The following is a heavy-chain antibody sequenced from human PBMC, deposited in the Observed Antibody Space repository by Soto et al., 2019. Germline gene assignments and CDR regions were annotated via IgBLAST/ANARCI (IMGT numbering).Heavy chain of an antibody. Sequence: GASVKVSCKASGGTFSSYAISWVRQAPGQGLEWMGGIIPIFGTANYAQKFQGRVTITADKSTSTAYMELSSLRSEDTAVYYCARGGYYYDSSGYHKFDYWGQGTLVTVSS. V-gene: IGHV1-69*06. CDR2: IIPIFGTA. D-gene: IGHD3-22*01. J-gene: IGHJ4*02. CDR1: GGTFSSYA. CDR3: ARGGYYYDSSGYHKFDY.